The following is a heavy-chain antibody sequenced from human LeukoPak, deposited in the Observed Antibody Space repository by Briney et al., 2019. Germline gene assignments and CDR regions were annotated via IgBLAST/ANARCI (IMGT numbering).Heavy chain of an antibody. J-gene: IGHJ6*02. CDR1: GGSISSYY. Sequence: SETLSLTCTVSGGSISSYYWHWIRQPPGKGLEWIGFIYYTGSTNYNPSLKSRVTISVDTSKNQFSLKLNSVTAADTAVYYCARVGLGYSTRGPYYYGMDVWGQGTTVTVSS. V-gene: IGHV4-59*08. D-gene: IGHD6-13*01. CDR2: IYYTGST. CDR3: ARVGLGYSTRGPYYYGMDV.